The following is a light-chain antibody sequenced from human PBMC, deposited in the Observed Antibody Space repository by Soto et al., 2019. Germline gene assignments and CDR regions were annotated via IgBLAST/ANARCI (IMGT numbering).Light chain of an antibody. CDR1: NSNIGSFYD. J-gene: IGLJ2*01. V-gene: IGLV1-40*01. CDR3: QSYDNSLNHVV. CDR2: GDN. Sequence: QSAPTQPPSVSGAPGQRVTIPCTGSNSNIGSFYDVHWYQQLPGTVPKLLIYGDNNRPSGFPDRFSGSKSGTVSSLAITGLQAEDEADYYCQSYDNSLNHVVFGGGTKLTVL.